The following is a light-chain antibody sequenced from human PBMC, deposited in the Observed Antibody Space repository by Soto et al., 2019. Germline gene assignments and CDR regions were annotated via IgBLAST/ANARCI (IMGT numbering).Light chain of an antibody. CDR3: QQYNNWPPYT. CDR1: QSVSSN. J-gene: IGKJ2*01. CDR2: GAS. V-gene: IGKV3-15*01. Sequence: EIVMTQSPATLSVSPGERATLSCRASQSVSSNFAWYQQKPGQAPRLLIYGASTRATAIPARFSGSRSGTAFTLTINSMQSEDFAVYYCQQYNNWPPYTFGQGTKLEIK.